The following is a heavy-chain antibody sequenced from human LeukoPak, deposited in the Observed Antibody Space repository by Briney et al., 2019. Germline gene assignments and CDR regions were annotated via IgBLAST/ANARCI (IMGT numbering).Heavy chain of an antibody. Sequence: GGSLRLSCAASGFTVSSNYMSWVRQAPGKGLEWVSVIYSGGSTYYAGSVKGRFTISRDNSKNTLYLQMNSLRAEDTAVYYCAGHTAMAPFDYWGQGTLVTVSS. D-gene: IGHD5-18*01. V-gene: IGHV3-53*01. J-gene: IGHJ4*02. CDR2: IYSGGST. CDR1: GFTVSSNY. CDR3: AGHTAMAPFDY.